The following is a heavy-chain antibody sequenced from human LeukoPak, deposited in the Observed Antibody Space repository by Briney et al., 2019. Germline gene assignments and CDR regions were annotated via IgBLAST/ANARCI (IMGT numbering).Heavy chain of an antibody. D-gene: IGHD4-17*01. V-gene: IGHV4-39*01. Sequence: SETLSLTCTVSGGSISSSSYYWGWIRQPPGKGLEWIGSIYYSGSTYYNPSLKSRVTISVDTSKNQFSLKLSSVTAADTAVYYCATHYRPQGDYAFDYWGQGTLVTVSS. CDR1: GGSISSSSYY. CDR3: ATHYRPQGDYAFDY. J-gene: IGHJ4*02. CDR2: IYYSGST.